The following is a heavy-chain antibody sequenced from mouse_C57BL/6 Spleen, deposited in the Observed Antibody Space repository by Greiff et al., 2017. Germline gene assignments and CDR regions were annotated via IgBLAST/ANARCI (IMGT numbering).Heavy chain of an antibody. D-gene: IGHD1-1*01. CDR1: GYAFSSSW. Sequence: VQLQQSGPELVKPGASVKISCKASGYAFSSSWMNWVKQRPGKGLEWIGRIYPGDGDTNYNGKFKGKATLTADKSSSPAYMQLSSLTSEDSAVYVCASGSSYGGFAYWGQGTLVTVSA. CDR3: ASGSSYGGFAY. V-gene: IGHV1-82*01. CDR2: IYPGDGDT. J-gene: IGHJ3*01.